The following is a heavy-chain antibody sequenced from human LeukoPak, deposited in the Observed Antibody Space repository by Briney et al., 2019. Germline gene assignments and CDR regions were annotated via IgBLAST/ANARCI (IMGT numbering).Heavy chain of an antibody. CDR1: GYTFTSYG. Sequence: GASVKVSCKASGYTFTSYGISWVRQAPGQGLEWMGWISAYNGNTNYAQKLQGRVTMTTDTSTSTAYMELRSLRSDDTAVYYCARDYYDSSGYLPFDYWGQGTLVTVSS. D-gene: IGHD3-22*01. CDR2: ISAYNGNT. V-gene: IGHV1-18*01. J-gene: IGHJ4*02. CDR3: ARDYYDSSGYLPFDY.